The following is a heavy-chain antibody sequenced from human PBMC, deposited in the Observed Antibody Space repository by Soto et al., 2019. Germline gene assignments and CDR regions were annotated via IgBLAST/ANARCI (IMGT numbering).Heavy chain of an antibody. CDR2: ISYRGST. Sequence: PSETLSLTCTASGDCVSVSFLSWIRQPPGKGLEWIGYISYRGSTDYNPSLRSRLTISVDTSKNQFSLQLTSVTAADTAVYYCAREIPSSGYFDYWRQGTRVPVSP. CDR3: AREIPSSGYFDY. D-gene: IGHD3-10*01. CDR1: GDCVSVSF. V-gene: IGHV4-59*02. J-gene: IGHJ4*02.